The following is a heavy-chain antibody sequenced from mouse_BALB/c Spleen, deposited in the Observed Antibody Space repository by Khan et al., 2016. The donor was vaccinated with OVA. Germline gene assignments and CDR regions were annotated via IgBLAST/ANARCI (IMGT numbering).Heavy chain of an antibody. CDR2: IWAGGSK. J-gene: IGHJ4*01. CDR3: AKDPPYYAMDY. Sequence: QVQLKQSGPGLVAPSQSLSITCTVSGFSLTDYAVSWIRQPPGKGLEWLGVIWAGGSKYNNSALKSRLSISKDNSRSQVFLNMNSLQTDDTTMYYCAKDPPYYAMDYWGQGTSVTVSS. CDR1: GFSLTDYA. V-gene: IGHV2-6-5*01.